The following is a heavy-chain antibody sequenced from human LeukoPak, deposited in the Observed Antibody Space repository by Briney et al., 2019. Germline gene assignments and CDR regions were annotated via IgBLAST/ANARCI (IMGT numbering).Heavy chain of an antibody. Sequence: SETLSLTCAVHGGSFSGSYWGWIRQPPGKGLEWIGEINHSGSTNYNPSLKSRVTISVDTSKNQFSLKLSSVTAADTAVYYCARGGPDSSGYYYYYYYYGMDVWGQGTTVTVSS. V-gene: IGHV4-34*01. CDR3: ARGGPDSSGYYYYYYYYGMDV. D-gene: IGHD3-22*01. CDR2: INHSGST. J-gene: IGHJ6*02. CDR1: GGSFSGSY.